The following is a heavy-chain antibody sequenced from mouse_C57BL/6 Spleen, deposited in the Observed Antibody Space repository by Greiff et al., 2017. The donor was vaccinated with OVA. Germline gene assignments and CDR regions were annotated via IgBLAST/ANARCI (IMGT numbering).Heavy chain of an antibody. V-gene: IGHV1-26*01. D-gene: IGHD4-1*01. J-gene: IGHJ2*01. CDR1: GYTFTDYY. CDR3: ARVSGTEDFDY. Sequence: VQLQQSGPELVKPGASVKISCKASGYTFTDYYMNWVKQSHGKSLEWIGDINPNNGGTSYNQKFKGKATLTVDKSSSTAYMELRSLTSEDSAVYYCARVSGTEDFDYWGQGTTLTVSS. CDR2: INPNNGGT.